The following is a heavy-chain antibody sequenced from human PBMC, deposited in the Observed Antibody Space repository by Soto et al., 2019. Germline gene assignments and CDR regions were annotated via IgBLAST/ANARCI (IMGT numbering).Heavy chain of an antibody. J-gene: IGHJ6*02. CDR3: ARARGISSPWYYYYGMDV. CDR2: IYYSGST. Sequence: SETLSLTCTVSGGSVSSGSYYWSWIRQPPGKGLEWIGYIYYSGSTNYNPSLKSRVTISVDTSKNQFSLKLSSVTAADTAVYYCARARGISSPWYYYYGMDVWGQGTTVIVSS. V-gene: IGHV4-61*01. D-gene: IGHD2-2*01. CDR1: GGSVSSGSYY.